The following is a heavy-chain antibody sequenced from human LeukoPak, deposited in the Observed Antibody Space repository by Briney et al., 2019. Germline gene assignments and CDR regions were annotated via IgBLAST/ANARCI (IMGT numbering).Heavy chain of an antibody. CDR1: GFTFSTYE. CDR2: ISSRGSAI. V-gene: IGHV3-48*03. D-gene: IGHD1-1*01. CDR3: ARDMEPDAFDI. J-gene: IGHJ3*02. Sequence: GGSLRLSCAASGFTFSTYEMNWVRQAPGKGLEWVSYISSRGSAIYYADSVKGRFIISRDIAKTSLYLQMNSLRAEDTAIYYCARDMEPDAFDIWGQGTMVTVSS.